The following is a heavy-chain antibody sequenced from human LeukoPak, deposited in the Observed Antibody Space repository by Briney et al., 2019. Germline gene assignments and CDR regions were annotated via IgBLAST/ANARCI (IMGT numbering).Heavy chain of an antibody. J-gene: IGHJ4*02. Sequence: VASVKVSCKASGYALTSYGISWVRQAPGHGLEWMGWISAYNGNTNYAQNLQGRVTMTTDTSTSTAYMELRSLRSDDTAVYYCARYCSSTSCYTDYWGQGTLVTVSS. CDR1: GYALTSYG. D-gene: IGHD2-2*02. CDR3: ARYCSSTSCYTDY. CDR2: ISAYNGNT. V-gene: IGHV1-18*01.